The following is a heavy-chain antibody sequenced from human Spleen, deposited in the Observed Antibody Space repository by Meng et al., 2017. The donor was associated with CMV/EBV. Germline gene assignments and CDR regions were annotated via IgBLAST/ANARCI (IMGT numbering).Heavy chain of an antibody. V-gene: IGHV4-34*01. Sequence: LTCAVSGGFFSGSYWSWIRQPPGKGLKWIGEINHSGSTNYNPSLKSRVTISLDPSKHQFSLKLSSVTAADTALYYCAGDWAAGGFDPWGQGTLVTVSS. CDR3: AGDWAAGGFDP. CDR2: INHSGST. D-gene: IGHD6-25*01. J-gene: IGHJ5*02. CDR1: GGFFSGSY.